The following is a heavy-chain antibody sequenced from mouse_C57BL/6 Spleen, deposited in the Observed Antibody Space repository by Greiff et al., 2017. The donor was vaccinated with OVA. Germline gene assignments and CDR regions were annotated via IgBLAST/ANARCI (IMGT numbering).Heavy chain of an antibody. CDR3: ARRGAQAPFAY. CDR2: IDPSDSYT. D-gene: IGHD3-2*02. V-gene: IGHV1-59*01. Sequence: QVQLQQSGAELVRPGTSVKLSCKASGYTFTSYWMHWVKQRPGQGLEWIGVIDPSDSYTNYNQKFKGKATLTVDTSSSTAYMQLSSLTSEDSAVYYCARRGAQAPFAYWGQGTLVTVSA. CDR1: GYTFTSYW. J-gene: IGHJ3*01.